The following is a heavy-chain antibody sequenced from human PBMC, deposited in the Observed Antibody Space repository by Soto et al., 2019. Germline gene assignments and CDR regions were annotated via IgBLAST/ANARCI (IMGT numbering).Heavy chain of an antibody. D-gene: IGHD2-21*02. CDR2: ISDSGSTI. J-gene: IGHJ6*02. V-gene: IGHV3-11*01. CDR1: GFTFSDYY. Sequence: VGSLRLSCAASGFTFSDYYMTWIRQAPGKGLEWVSYISDSGSTIYYADSVKGRFTISRANAKNSLYLQMNSLRAEDTAVYYCARAKSDRYGMDVWGQGTTVTVSS. CDR3: ARAKSDRYGMDV.